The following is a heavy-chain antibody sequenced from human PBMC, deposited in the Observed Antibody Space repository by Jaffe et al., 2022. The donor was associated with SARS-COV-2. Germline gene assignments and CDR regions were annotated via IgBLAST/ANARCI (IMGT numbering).Heavy chain of an antibody. J-gene: IGHJ4*02. V-gene: IGHV3-23*01. CDR3: AKIGRSSGFNWFDY. D-gene: IGHD3-22*01. CDR1: GFTFSSYA. CDR2: ITGSGGST. Sequence: EVQLLESGGGLVQPGGSLRLSCAASGFTFSSYAMSWVRQAPGKGLEWVSGITGSGGSTYYADSVKGRFTISRDNSKNTLYLQMNSLRAEDTAVYYCAKIGRSSGFNWFDYWGQGTLVTVSS.